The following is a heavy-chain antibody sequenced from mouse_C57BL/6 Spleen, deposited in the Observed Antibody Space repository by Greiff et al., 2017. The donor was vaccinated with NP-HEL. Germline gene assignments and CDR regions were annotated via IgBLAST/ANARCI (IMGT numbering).Heavy chain of an antibody. Sequence: EVQLLESGPGLVKPSQSLSLTCSVTGYSITSGYYWNWIRQFPGNKLEWMGYISYDGSNNYNPSLKNRISITRDTSKNQFFLKLNSVTTEDTATYYCARDQGYGNYDIGAMDYWGQGTSVTVSS. D-gene: IGHD2-1*01. CDR3: ARDQGYGNYDIGAMDY. V-gene: IGHV3-6*01. J-gene: IGHJ4*01. CDR1: GYSITSGYY. CDR2: ISYDGSN.